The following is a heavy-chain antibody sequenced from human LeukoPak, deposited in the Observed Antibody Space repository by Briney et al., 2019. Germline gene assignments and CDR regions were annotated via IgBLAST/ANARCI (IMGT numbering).Heavy chain of an antibody. Sequence: SETLSLTCTVSGYSISSGYYWGWIRQPPGKGLEWIGSIYHSGSTYYNPSLKSRVTISVDTPKNQFSLKLSSVTAADTAVYYCARDSPFVDSSGYIGSSSPGSSYWGQGTLVTVSS. CDR1: GYSISSGYY. CDR2: IYHSGST. J-gene: IGHJ4*02. V-gene: IGHV4-38-2*02. CDR3: ARDSPFVDSSGYIGSSSPGSSY. D-gene: IGHD3-22*01.